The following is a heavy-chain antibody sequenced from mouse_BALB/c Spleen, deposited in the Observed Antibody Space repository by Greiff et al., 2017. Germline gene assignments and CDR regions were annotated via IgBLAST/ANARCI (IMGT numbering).Heavy chain of an antibody. V-gene: IGHV1-5*01. D-gene: IGHD1-1*01. CDR3: TRYYYGSGYFDY. Sequence: EVQLQQSGTVLARPGASVKMSCKASGYTFTSYWMHWVKQRPGQGLEWIGAIYPGNSDTSYNQKFKGKAKLTAVTSTSTAYMELSSLTNEDSAVYYCTRYYYGSGYFDYWGQGTTLTVSS. CDR2: IYPGNSDT. J-gene: IGHJ2*01. CDR1: GYTFTSYW.